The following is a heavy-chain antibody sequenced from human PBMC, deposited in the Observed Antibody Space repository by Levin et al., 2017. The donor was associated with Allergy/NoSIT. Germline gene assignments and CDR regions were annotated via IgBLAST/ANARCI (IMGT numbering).Heavy chain of an antibody. V-gene: IGHV3-15*01. J-gene: IGHJ4*02. Sequence: GGSLRLSCAASGFTFTNAWMNWVRQAPGKGLEWVGRIKSDIYGGTVDYAAPVKGRFTISRDDSKNTLYLQMNSLKTEDTAVFYCATDQRPHRGSSDWYGAFDFWGQGTLVTVSS. CDR3: ATDQRPHRGSSDWYGAFDF. D-gene: IGHD6-19*01. CDR2: IKSDIYGGTV. CDR1: GFTFTNAW.